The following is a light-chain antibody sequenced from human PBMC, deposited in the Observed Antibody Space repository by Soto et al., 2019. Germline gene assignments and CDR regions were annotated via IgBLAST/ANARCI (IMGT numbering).Light chain of an antibody. CDR3: CSYAGSDTWV. Sequence: QAVVTQPASVSGSPGQSITISCTGTSSDVGNYNLVSWYQQHPGKAPKLMIYEVNKRPSGVSNRFSGSKSGNTASLTVSGLQAEDEADYYCCSYAGSDTWVFGGGTKLTVL. CDR1: SSDVGNYNL. V-gene: IGLV2-23*02. J-gene: IGLJ3*02. CDR2: EVN.